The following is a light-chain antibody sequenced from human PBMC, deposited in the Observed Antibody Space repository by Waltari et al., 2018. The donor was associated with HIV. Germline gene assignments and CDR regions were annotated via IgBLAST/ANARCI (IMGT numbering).Light chain of an antibody. V-gene: IGKV3-20*01. CDR2: AAS. Sequence: EFVLTQSPGTLSLSPGERATLSCRASQSVSSTYFGWYQQKPGQAPRLLIYAASSRATGIPDRFSGSGSGTDFTLTISRLEPEDFAVYYCQQYSSSFPVTFGGGPKVEIK. CDR1: QSVSSTY. CDR3: QQYSSSFPVT. J-gene: IGKJ4*01.